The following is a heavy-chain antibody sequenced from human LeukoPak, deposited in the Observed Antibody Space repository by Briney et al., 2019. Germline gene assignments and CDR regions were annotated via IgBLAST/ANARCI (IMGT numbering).Heavy chain of an antibody. Sequence: GASVKVSCKASGGTFSSYAISWVRQAPGQGLEWMGGIIPIFGTANYAQKFQGRVTMTTDTSTSTAYMELRSLRSDDTAVYYCARGGDGGYYYMDVWGKGTTVTVSS. J-gene: IGHJ6*03. V-gene: IGHV1-69*05. CDR1: GGTFSSYA. D-gene: IGHD5-24*01. CDR2: IIPIFGTA. CDR3: ARGGDGGYYYMDV.